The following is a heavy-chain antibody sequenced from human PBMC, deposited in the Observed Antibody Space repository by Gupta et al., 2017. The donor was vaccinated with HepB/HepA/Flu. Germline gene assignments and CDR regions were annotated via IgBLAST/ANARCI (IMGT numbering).Heavy chain of an antibody. J-gene: IGHJ4*02. D-gene: IGHD6-13*01. Sequence: QMQLVESGGGVVQPGRSLRLSCAASGFTFTNYGMHWVRQAPGKGLEWVAVIWYDGSNKYYADSVKGRFTISRDNSKNTLYLQMNSLRAEDTAVYYCARVPGSNWYYFDYWGQGTLVTVSS. CDR2: IWYDGSNK. CDR3: ARVPGSNWYYFDY. V-gene: IGHV3-33*01. CDR1: GFTFTNYG.